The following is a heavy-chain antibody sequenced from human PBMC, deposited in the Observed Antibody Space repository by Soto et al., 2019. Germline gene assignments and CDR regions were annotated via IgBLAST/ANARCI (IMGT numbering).Heavy chain of an antibody. CDR1: GFTFTNYW. Sequence: GGSLRLSCAASGFTFTNYWMNWVRQAPGKGLEWVANIDQDGSEKYYADSVRGRFTISRDNGANSLYLHMNSLRDEDTALYYCARDGKGAAYTNGPYYFDHWGQGALVTVSS. V-gene: IGHV3-7*01. CDR2: IDQDGSEK. J-gene: IGHJ4*02. D-gene: IGHD2-8*01. CDR3: ARDGKGAAYTNGPYYFDH.